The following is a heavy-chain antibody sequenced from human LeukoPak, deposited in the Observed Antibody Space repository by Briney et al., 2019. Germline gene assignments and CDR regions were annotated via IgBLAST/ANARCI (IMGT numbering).Heavy chain of an antibody. V-gene: IGHV1-8*01. Sequence: ASVKVSCKASGYTFTSYDINWVRQATGQGLEWMGWMNPNSGNTGYAQKFQGRVTMTRNTSISTAYMELSSLRSEDTAVYYCARLWPRIAARRKGAFDIWGQGTMVTVSS. D-gene: IGHD6-6*01. CDR3: ARLWPRIAARRKGAFDI. J-gene: IGHJ3*02. CDR2: MNPNSGNT. CDR1: GYTFTSYD.